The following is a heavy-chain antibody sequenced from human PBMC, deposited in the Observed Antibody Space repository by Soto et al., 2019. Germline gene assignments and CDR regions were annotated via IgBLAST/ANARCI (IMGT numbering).Heavy chain of an antibody. V-gene: IGHV4-4*02. J-gene: IGHJ4*02. Sequence: SETLSLTCAVSGGSISSSNWWSWVRQPPGKGLEWIGEIYHSGSTNYNPSLKSRVTISVDTSESQFSLKLSSVTVADTAVYYCARSDSSGKTRYYFDYWGQGTLVTVSS. D-gene: IGHD3-22*01. CDR3: ARSDSSGKTRYYFDY. CDR2: IYHSGST. CDR1: GGSISSSNW.